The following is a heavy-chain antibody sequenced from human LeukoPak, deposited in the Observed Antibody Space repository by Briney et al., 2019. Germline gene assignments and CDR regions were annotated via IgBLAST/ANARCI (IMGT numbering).Heavy chain of an antibody. CDR2: IKQDGSET. Sequence: GGSLRLSCAASGFTFTRYWMSWVRQAPGKGLEWVANIKQDGSETHYVDSVKGRFTISRDNARNSVYLQMNSLSDDDTAVYYCARDGDYIMPPFDYWDQGILVTVSS. J-gene: IGHJ4*02. V-gene: IGHV3-7*01. CDR1: GFTFTRYW. D-gene: IGHD4-17*01. CDR3: ARDGDYIMPPFDY.